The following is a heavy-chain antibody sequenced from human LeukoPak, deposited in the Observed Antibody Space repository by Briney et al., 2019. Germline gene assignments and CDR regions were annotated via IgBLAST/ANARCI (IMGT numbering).Heavy chain of an antibody. Sequence: GGSLRLSCAASGFTFSSYWMHWVRQAPGKGLVWASRINSDGSSTSYADSVKGRFTISRDNAKNTLYLQMNSLRAEDTAVYYCARDPYSGTYGDTYYYYMDVWGKGTTVTISS. CDR2: INSDGSST. CDR3: ARDPYSGTYGDTYYYYMDV. CDR1: GFTFSSYW. V-gene: IGHV3-74*01. D-gene: IGHD1-26*01. J-gene: IGHJ6*03.